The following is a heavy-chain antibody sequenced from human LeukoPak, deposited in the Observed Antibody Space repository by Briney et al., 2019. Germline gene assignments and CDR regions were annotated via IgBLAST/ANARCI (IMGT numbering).Heavy chain of an antibody. J-gene: IGHJ4*02. Sequence: GGSLRLSCAGSGFTFSNHAMSWIRQAPGQGLEWVSSISGSGTNTYYAASVKGRFTISRDNSKNSLYLQMNSLRAEDTAVYYCARLSFTGTADYWGQGTLVTVSS. CDR3: ARLSFTGTADY. D-gene: IGHD2-8*02. V-gene: IGHV3-23*01. CDR1: GFTFSNHA. CDR2: ISGSGTNT.